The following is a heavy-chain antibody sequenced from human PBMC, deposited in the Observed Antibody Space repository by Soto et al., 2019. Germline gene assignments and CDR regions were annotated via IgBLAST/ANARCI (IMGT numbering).Heavy chain of an antibody. CDR2: IYSASDYI. CDR3: ARDVLYSASPYAY. J-gene: IGHJ4*02. V-gene: IGHV3-21*01. CDR1: GFTFSRYS. D-gene: IGHD1-26*01. Sequence: GGSLRLSCEASGFTFSRYSMNWLRQAPGKGLEWVSSIYSASDYIYYADSVKGRFTISRDNAKNSLYLQMNSLRAEDTAVYYCARDVLYSASPYAYWGPGILVTVSS.